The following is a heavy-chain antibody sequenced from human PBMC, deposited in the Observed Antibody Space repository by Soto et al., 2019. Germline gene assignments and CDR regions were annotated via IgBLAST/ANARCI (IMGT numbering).Heavy chain of an antibody. V-gene: IGHV3-30*03. CDR3: ARGPYYGSGTLDF. CDR2: ISYDGSDE. CDR1: GFTFNTFG. J-gene: IGHJ4*02. D-gene: IGHD3-10*01. Sequence: QVQLVESGGNMVQPGWSLTVSCAASGFTFNTFGMHWARQAPGKGLEWVAVISYDGSDEYYADSVKGRFTISRDNSMNTLSLQMNSLSDDDTGVYYCARGPYYGSGTLDFWGQGTLVTVSS.